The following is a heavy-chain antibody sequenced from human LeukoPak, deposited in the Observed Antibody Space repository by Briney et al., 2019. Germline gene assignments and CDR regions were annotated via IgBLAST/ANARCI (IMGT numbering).Heavy chain of an antibody. Sequence: GASVSVSCKASGYTFNRYGISWVRQAPGQGLEWMGWISAYNANKIYAQKVQGRVTMTTNTSTSTAYMELRSLRSDDTAVYYCAREGAYGDFECWGQGTLVSPSA. CDR2: ISAYNANK. V-gene: IGHV1-18*01. CDR1: GYTFNRYG. J-gene: IGHJ4*02. CDR3: AREGAYGDFEC. D-gene: IGHD4-17*01.